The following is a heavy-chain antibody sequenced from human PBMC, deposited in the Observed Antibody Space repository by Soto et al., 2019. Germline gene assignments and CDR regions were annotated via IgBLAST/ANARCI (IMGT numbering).Heavy chain of an antibody. J-gene: IGHJ4*02. D-gene: IGHD2-8*01. CDR2: IYHSGST. Sequence: SETLSLTCTVSGGSISSSSYYWGWIRQPPGKGLEWIGDIYHSGSTNYDSSLRGRVTISIDKSKNQFSLKLNSVTAADTAVYYCAGTIHYWGQGTLVTVSS. V-gene: IGHV4-39*07. CDR3: AGTIHY. CDR1: GGSISSSSYY.